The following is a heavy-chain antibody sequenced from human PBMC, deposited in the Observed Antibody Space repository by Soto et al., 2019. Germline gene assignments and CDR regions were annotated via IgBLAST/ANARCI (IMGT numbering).Heavy chain of an antibody. J-gene: IGHJ2*01. CDR1: GFTFSDYY. CDR2: ISSSYSTM. CDR3: AREDMRSSWSFDL. V-gene: IGHV3-11*01. Sequence: GGSLRLSCAASGFTFSDYYMSWIRQAPGKGLEWVSYISSSYSTMYYADSVKGRFTISRDNAKNSLYLQMNSLRAEDTAVYYCAREDMRSSWSFDLWGRGTLVTVSS. D-gene: IGHD2-15*01.